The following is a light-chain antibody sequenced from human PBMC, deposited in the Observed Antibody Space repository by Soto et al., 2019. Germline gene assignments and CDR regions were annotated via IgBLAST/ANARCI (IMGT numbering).Light chain of an antibody. CDR1: DSNIGTNY. Sequence: QSVMTQPPSASGTPGQRILISCSGSDSNIGTNYVCWFQQFPGTAPKLLIYRDNQRPSGVPDRFSGSKSGTSASLAISGLLSEDAAAYYSAAWDDSLNCYVFGSGTKVTVL. CDR2: RDN. J-gene: IGLJ1*01. CDR3: AAWDDSLNCYV. V-gene: IGLV1-47*01.